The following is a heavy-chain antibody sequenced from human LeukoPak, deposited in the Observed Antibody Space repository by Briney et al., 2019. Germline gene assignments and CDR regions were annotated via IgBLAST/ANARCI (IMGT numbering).Heavy chain of an antibody. J-gene: IGHJ2*01. CDR2: IKQDGSEK. V-gene: IGHV3-7*03. Sequence: PGGSLRLSCAASGFTFSTYWMNWVRHAPGKGLEWVANIKQDGSEKYYVDSVKGRFTLSRDSAKNSLYLQMNSLRAEDTAVYYCARAEWSNWYFDLWGRGTLVTVSS. CDR1: GFTFSTYW. CDR3: ARAEWSNWYFDL. D-gene: IGHD3-3*01.